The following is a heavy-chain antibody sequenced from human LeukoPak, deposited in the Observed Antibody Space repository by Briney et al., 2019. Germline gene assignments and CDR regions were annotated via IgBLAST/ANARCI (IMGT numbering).Heavy chain of an antibody. J-gene: IGHJ6*02. CDR2: IGAYNGNT. Sequence: ASVKVSCKASGYTFTNYAISWVRQAPGQGLEWMGWIGAYNGNTNYAQKLQGRVTMTTDTSTSTAYMELRSLRSDDTAIYYCARDPHYGDFDYYYYGMDVWGQGTTVTVSS. CDR3: ARDPHYGDFDYYYYGMDV. V-gene: IGHV1-18*01. D-gene: IGHD4-17*01. CDR1: GYTFTNYA.